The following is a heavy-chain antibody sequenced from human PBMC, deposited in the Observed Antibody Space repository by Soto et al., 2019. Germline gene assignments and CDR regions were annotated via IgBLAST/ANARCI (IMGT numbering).Heavy chain of an antibody. CDR2: IWYDRSNK. D-gene: IGHD2-21*02. CDR3: AREAALYCGGDCPAPKGYFDL. Sequence: PGGSLRLSCAASGFTFSSYGMHWVRQAPGKGLEWVAVIWYDRSNKYYADSVKGRFTISRDTSKNTLYLQMNSLRAEDTAVYYCAREAALYCGGDCPAPKGYFDLWGRGTLVTVAS. CDR1: GFTFSSYG. J-gene: IGHJ2*01. V-gene: IGHV3-33*01.